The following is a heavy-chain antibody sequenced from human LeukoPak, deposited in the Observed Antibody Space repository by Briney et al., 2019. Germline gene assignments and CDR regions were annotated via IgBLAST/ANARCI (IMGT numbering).Heavy chain of an antibody. Sequence: GGSLRLSCAASGFTFSSYEMDWVRQAPGKGLEWVSYISSSGSTIYYADSVKGRFTISRDNAKNSLYLQMNSLRAEDTAVYYCARDPPGSYYRGAFDIWGQGTMVTVSS. CDR3: ARDPPGSYYRGAFDI. CDR1: GFTFSSYE. J-gene: IGHJ3*02. CDR2: ISSSGSTI. D-gene: IGHD1-26*01. V-gene: IGHV3-48*03.